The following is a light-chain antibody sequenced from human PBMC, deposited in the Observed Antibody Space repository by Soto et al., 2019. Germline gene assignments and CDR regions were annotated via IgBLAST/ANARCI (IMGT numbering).Light chain of an antibody. J-gene: IGKJ1*01. CDR3: QQYGRTSWT. CDR1: QSVGTNF. Sequence: EIVLTQSPGTLSLSPGEGATLSCRASQSVGTNFFAWYQQKPGQAPRLLIYGASTRATGIPDRFSGSGSGTDFTLPISRLEPEDFAVYYCQQYGRTSWTFGQGTKVDIK. CDR2: GAS. V-gene: IGKV3-20*01.